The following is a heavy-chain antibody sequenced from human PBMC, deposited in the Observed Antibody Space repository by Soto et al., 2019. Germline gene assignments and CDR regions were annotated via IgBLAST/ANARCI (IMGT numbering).Heavy chain of an antibody. V-gene: IGHV4-39*01. D-gene: IGHD6-13*01. J-gene: IGHJ4*02. Sequence: SETLSLTCTVSGGSLGRSSYYWGWIRQSPGKGLEWIGNIYYSGNTFYNPSLKSRVTISVDTSKNQFYLHLSSVTAADTAIFYCASIAAPGTTHFDFWGQGTLVTVSS. CDR2: IYYSGNT. CDR1: GGSLGRSSYY. CDR3: ASIAAPGTTHFDF.